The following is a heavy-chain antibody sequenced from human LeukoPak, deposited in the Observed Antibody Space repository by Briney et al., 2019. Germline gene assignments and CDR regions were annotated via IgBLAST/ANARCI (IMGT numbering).Heavy chain of an antibody. CDR1: GGSISSGTYY. Sequence: PSETLSLTCTVSGGSISSGTYYWSWIRQPAGKGLEWIGRMYTSGSTNYNPSLKSRVTISVDTSKNQFSLKLRSVTAADTAVYYCARANYIAVAGYFDYWGQGTPITVSS. D-gene: IGHD6-19*01. CDR2: MYTSGST. J-gene: IGHJ4*02. V-gene: IGHV4-61*02. CDR3: ARANYIAVAGYFDY.